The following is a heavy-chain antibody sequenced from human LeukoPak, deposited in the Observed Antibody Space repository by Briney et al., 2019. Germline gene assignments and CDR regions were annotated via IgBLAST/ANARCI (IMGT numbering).Heavy chain of an antibody. V-gene: IGHV3-21*01. Sequence: GFLRLSCAASGFTFSSYSMNWVRQAPGKGLEWVSSISSSSSYIYYADSVKGRFTISRDNAKNSLYLQMNSLRAEDTAVYYCARGYDSKDAFDIWGQGTMVTVSS. CDR3: ARGYDSKDAFDI. CDR1: GFTFSSYS. D-gene: IGHD3-22*01. CDR2: ISSSSSYI. J-gene: IGHJ3*02.